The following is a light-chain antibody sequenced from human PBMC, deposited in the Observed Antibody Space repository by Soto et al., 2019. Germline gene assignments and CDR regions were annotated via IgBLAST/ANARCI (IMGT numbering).Light chain of an antibody. V-gene: IGKV3-15*01. Sequence: EIVLTQSPATLSLSPGERATLSCRASQSVTTYLAWYQQKPGQAPRLLIYAASTRATGLPARFSGSGSGTEFTLTISSLQSEDFATYYCQQYNTYPLTFGGGTKVDIK. CDR1: QSVTTY. J-gene: IGKJ4*01. CDR2: AAS. CDR3: QQYNTYPLT.